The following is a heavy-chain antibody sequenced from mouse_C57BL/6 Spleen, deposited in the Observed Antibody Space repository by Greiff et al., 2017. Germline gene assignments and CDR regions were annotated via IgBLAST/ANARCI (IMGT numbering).Heavy chain of an antibody. V-gene: IGHV2-2*01. CDR2: IWSGGST. D-gene: IGHD2-2*01. Sequence: QVQLQQSGPGLVQPSQSLSITCTVSGFSLTSYGVHWVRQSPGKGLEWLGVIWSGGSTDYNAAFISRLSISKDNSKSQVFFKMNSLQADDTAIYYCARVVTHYAMDYWGQGTSVTVSS. CDR1: GFSLTSYG. J-gene: IGHJ4*01. CDR3: ARVVTHYAMDY.